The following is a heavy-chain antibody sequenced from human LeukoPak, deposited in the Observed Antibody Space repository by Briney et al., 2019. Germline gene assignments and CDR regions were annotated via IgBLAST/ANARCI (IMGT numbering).Heavy chain of an antibody. D-gene: IGHD2-2*01. CDR1: GFTFSSYS. CDR3: ARERYSSTSCYEGGGFDY. V-gene: IGHV3-21*01. Sequence: GGSLRLSCAASGFTFSSYSMNWVRQAPGKGLEWVPSISSSSSYIYYADSVKGRFTISRDNAKNSLYPQMNSLRAEDTAVYYCARERYSSTSCYEGGGFDYWGQGTLVTVSS. CDR2: ISSSSSYI. J-gene: IGHJ4*02.